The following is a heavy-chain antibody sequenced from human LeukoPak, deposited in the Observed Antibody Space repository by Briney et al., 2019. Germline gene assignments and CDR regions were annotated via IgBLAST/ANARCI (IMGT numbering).Heavy chain of an antibody. D-gene: IGHD3-22*01. V-gene: IGHV3-74*01. CDR2: INSDGSTT. CDR3: AREGNPLNYDSSGYAA. CDR1: GFTFSSYW. J-gene: IGHJ5*02. Sequence: PGGSLRLPCAASGFTFSSYWMHWVRQAPGKGLVWVSRINSDGSTTSYADSVKGRFTISRDNAKNTLYLQMNSLRAEDTAVYYCAREGNPLNYDSSGYAAWGQGTLVTVSS.